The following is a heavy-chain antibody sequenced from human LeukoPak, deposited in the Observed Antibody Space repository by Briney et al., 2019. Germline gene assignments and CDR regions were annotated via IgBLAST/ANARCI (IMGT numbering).Heavy chain of an antibody. J-gene: IGHJ4*02. CDR3: ARVKDSSGYSGLFDY. Sequence: ASVKVSCKASGYTFTTYGISWVRQAPGQGLGWMGWSNSNNGDTNYAQKFQGRVTMTTDKSTSTAYMELRSLRPDDMAVYYCARVKDSSGYSGLFDYWGQGTLVTVSS. D-gene: IGHD3-22*01. CDR2: SNSNNGDT. V-gene: IGHV1-18*03. CDR1: GYTFTTYG.